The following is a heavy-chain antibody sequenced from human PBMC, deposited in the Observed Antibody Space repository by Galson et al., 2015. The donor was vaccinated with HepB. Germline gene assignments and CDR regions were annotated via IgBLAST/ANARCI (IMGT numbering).Heavy chain of an antibody. CDR1: GFTFSSYA. CDR3: AKGVPTNYDFWSGSNQGPPYYFVY. D-gene: IGHD3-3*01. CDR2: ICGAGGCT. J-gene: IGHJ4*02. Sequence: SLRLSCAASGFTFSSYAMSWVRQAPGKGLEWVSVICGAGGCTYYVDSVKGRFTISRDNSKNTLYLQMNSLRAEDTAVYYCAKGVPTNYDFWSGSNQGPPYYFVYWGQGTLVTVCS. V-gene: IGHV3-23*01.